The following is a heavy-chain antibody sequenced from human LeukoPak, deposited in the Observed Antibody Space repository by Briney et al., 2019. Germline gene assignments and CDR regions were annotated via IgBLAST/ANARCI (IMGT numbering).Heavy chain of an antibody. CDR3: AKSITVNMWFFAY. D-gene: IGHD2-21*01. CDR2: ISYDGSNK. V-gene: IGHV3-30*18. J-gene: IGHJ4*02. CDR1: GFTFSSYG. Sequence: GGSLRLSCAASGFTFSSYGMHWVRQAPGKGLEWVAVISYDGSNKYYADSVKGRFTISRDNSKNMLSLQMNSLRAEDTAVYYCAKSITVNMWFFAYWGQGTLVTVSS.